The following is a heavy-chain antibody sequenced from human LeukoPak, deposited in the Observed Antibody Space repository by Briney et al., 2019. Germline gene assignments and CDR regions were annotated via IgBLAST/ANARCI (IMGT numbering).Heavy chain of an antibody. CDR2: ISAYNGNT. J-gene: IGHJ6*02. CDR1: GYTFTSYG. Sequence: GASVTVSCKASGYTFTSYGISWVRQAPGQGLEWMGWISAYNGNTNYAQKLQGRVTMTTDTSTSTAYMELRSLRSDDTAVYYCARDRGGDAYYYYYGMDVWGQGTTVTVSS. V-gene: IGHV1-18*01. CDR3: ARDRGGDAYYYYYGMDV. D-gene: IGHD3-10*01.